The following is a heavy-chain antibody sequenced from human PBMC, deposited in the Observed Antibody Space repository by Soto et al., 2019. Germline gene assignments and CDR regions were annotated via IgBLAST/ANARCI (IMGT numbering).Heavy chain of an antibody. CDR3: ARDAAGTRGHYYYYGMDV. D-gene: IGHD6-19*01. J-gene: IGHJ6*02. V-gene: IGHV4-59*01. Sequence: PSETLSLTCTVSGGSISSYYWSWIRQPPGKGLEWIGYIYYSGSTNYNPSLKSRVTISVDTSKNQFSLKLSSVTAADTAVYYCARDAAGTRGHYYYYGMDVWGQGTTVTVSS. CDR1: GGSISSYY. CDR2: IYYSGST.